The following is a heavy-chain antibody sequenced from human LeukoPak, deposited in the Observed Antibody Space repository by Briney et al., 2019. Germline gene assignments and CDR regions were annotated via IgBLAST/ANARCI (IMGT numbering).Heavy chain of an antibody. V-gene: IGHV3-11*01. J-gene: IGHJ4*02. Sequence: GGSLRLSCAASGFTFSDYYMSWIRQAPGKGLEWVSYISSSGSTIYYADSVKGRFTISRDNAKNSLYLQMNSLRAEDTAVYYCARHALYDSSGYYVGFAYWGQGTLVTVSS. D-gene: IGHD3-22*01. CDR1: GFTFSDYY. CDR3: ARHALYDSSGYYVGFAY. CDR2: ISSSGSTI.